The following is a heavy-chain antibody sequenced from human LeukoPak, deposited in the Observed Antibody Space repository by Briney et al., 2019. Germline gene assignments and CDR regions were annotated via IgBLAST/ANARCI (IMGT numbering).Heavy chain of an antibody. J-gene: IGHJ4*02. Sequence: GGSLRLSCAASGFMFSDYYMSWIRQAPGKGLEWVSYISSSGSTIYYADSVKGRFTISRDNSKNTLYLQMNSLRVEDTAVYYCAKDRPVGIVGAAAGFDYWGQGTLVTVSS. CDR3: AKDRPVGIVGAAAGFDY. CDR2: ISSSGSTI. D-gene: IGHD1-26*01. CDR1: GFMFSDYY. V-gene: IGHV3-11*04.